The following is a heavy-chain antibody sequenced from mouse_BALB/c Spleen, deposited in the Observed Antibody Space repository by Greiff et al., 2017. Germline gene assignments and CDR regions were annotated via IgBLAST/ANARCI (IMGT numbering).Heavy chain of an antibody. Sequence: EVKLVESGGGLVKPGGSLKLSCAASGFTFSSYAMSWVRQTPEKRLEWVASISSGGSTYYPDSVKGRFTISRDNARNILYLQMSSLRSEDTAMYYCAREGVITTSYYAMDYCGQGTSVTVSS. CDR1: GFTFSSYA. CDR3: AREGVITTSYYAMDY. D-gene: IGHD1-1*01. V-gene: IGHV5-6-5*01. CDR2: ISSGGST. J-gene: IGHJ4*01.